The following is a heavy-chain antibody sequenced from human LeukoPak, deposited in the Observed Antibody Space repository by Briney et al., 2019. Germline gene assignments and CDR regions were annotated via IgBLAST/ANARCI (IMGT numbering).Heavy chain of an antibody. CDR1: GGSISSYY. V-gene: IGHV4-59*01. Sequence: PSETLSLTCTVSGGSISSYYWSWIRQSPGKGLEWIGYIYYSGSTNYNPSFKRRVTVSVDTSKSQFSLKLISVTAADTAVYYCARGIGAGKYGLEEIYYFDYWGQGTLVTVSS. CDR3: ARGIGAGKYGLEEIYYFDY. J-gene: IGHJ4*02. CDR2: IYYSGST. D-gene: IGHD3-16*01.